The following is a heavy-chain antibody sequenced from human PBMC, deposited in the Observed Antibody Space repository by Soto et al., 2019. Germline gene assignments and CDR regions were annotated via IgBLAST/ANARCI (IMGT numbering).Heavy chain of an antibody. Sequence: QVTVKESGPVLVKPTETLTLTCTVSGFSLSNAGLGVSWIRQPPGKALEWLAHIFSNDEKSYSPYLKSRLTLSKDTSKSQVVLTMTNMDPVDTATYYCASTYSTSWYWFDPWGQGTLVTVSS. D-gene: IGHD6-13*01. CDR1: GFSLSNAGLG. J-gene: IGHJ5*02. V-gene: IGHV2-26*04. CDR3: ASTYSTSWYWFDP. CDR2: IFSNDEK.